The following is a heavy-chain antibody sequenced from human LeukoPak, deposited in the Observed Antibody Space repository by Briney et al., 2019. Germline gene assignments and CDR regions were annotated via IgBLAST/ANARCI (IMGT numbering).Heavy chain of an antibody. Sequence: PGGSLRLSXAASGFTFSGSAMHWVRQASGKGLEWVGRIRSKANSHATAYAASVKGRFTISRDDSKNTAYLQMNSLKTEDTAVYYCTRSYYGDLVSWGQGTLVTVSS. CDR2: IRSKANSHAT. CDR3: TRSYYGDLVS. CDR1: GFTFSGSA. D-gene: IGHD4-17*01. J-gene: IGHJ4*02. V-gene: IGHV3-73*01.